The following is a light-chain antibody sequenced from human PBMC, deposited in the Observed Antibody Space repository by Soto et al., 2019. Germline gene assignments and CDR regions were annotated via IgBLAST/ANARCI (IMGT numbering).Light chain of an antibody. CDR3: AAWDDRLDVYV. CDR2: STS. V-gene: IGLV1-44*01. Sequence: QSVLPQPPEASGPPGQLVACSCCGSSSNIGSNTVTWYQQLPGTAPKLLIYSTSQRSSGVPGRFSGSKSGASASLSISGLQSEDEADYYCAAWDDRLDVYVFGTWTKATVL. CDR1: SSNIGSNT. J-gene: IGLJ1*01.